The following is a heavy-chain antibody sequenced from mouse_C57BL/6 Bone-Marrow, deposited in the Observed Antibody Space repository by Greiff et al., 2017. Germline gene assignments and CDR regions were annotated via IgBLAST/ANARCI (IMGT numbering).Heavy chain of an antibody. D-gene: IGHD2-1*01. CDR3: ASYYGNPYAMDY. J-gene: IGHJ4*01. CDR2: INPNNGGT. Sequence: VQLQQSGPELVKPGASVKISCKASGYTFTDYYMNWVKQSHGKSLEWIGDINPNNGGTSYNQKFKGKATLTVDTSSSTAYMELRSLTSEDSAVXYCASYYGNPYAMDYWGQGTSVTVSS. CDR1: GYTFTDYY. V-gene: IGHV1-26*01.